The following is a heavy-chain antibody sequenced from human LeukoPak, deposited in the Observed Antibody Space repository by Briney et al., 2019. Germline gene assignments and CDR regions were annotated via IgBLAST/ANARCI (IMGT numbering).Heavy chain of an antibody. CDR3: ASYDFWSGPMDA. V-gene: IGHV4-39*01. CDR2: IKFTGTP. CDR1: GGPISSSSYY. D-gene: IGHD3-3*01. J-gene: IGHJ6*04. Sequence: PSETLSLTCTVSGGPISSSSYYWGWVRQPPGKRLEWIGSIKFTGTPNYNPSLRSRVTISVDTSKNQFSLKLSSVTAADTAVYYCASYDFWSGPMDAWGKGTTVTVSS.